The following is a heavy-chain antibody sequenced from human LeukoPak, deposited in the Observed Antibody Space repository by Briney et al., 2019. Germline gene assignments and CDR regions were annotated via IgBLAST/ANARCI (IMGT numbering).Heavy chain of an antibody. CDR2: FSNSGDTK. CDR3: AIAVAGHDAFDI. V-gene: IGHV3-11*04. Sequence: GGSLRPSCAASGFTFSDFYMSWVRQAPGKGLEWISYFSNSGDTKYFADSVKGRFTISRDNAKNSLYLQMNSLRAEDTAVYCCAIAVAGHDAFDIWGQGTMVTVSS. J-gene: IGHJ3*02. D-gene: IGHD6-19*01. CDR1: GFTFSDFY.